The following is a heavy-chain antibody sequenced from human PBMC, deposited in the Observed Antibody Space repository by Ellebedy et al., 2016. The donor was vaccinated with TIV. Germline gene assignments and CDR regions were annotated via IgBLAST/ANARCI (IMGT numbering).Heavy chain of an antibody. D-gene: IGHD5-24*01. V-gene: IGHV4-59*08. J-gene: IGHJ4*02. CDR3: ARQNAFVEMATTHFDY. Sequence: MPGGSLRLSCTVSGGSISSYYWSWIRQPPGKGLEWIGYIYYSGSTNYNPSLKSRVTISVDTSKNQFSLKLSSVTAADTAVYYCARQNAFVEMATTHFDYWGQGTLVTVSS. CDR2: IYYSGST. CDR1: GGSISSYY.